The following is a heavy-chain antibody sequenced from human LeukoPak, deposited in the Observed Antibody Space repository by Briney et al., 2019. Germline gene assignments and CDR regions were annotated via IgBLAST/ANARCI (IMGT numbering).Heavy chain of an antibody. V-gene: IGHV1-2*02. CDR1: GYIFTDYY. CDR2: INPKSGDT. D-gene: IGHD3-3*01. J-gene: IGHJ4*02. CDR3: TRSTIFGVVATYYFDY. Sequence: ASVKVSCKASGYIFTDYYIHWVRQAPGQRPERMGWINPKSGDTKYAQKFQGRVTVTRDTSISTVYMELIRLKSDDTAVYYCTRSTIFGVVATYYFDYWGQGTLITVSS.